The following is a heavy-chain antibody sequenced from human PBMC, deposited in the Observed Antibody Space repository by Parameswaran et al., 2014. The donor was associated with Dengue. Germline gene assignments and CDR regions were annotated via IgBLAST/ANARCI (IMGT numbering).Heavy chain of an antibody. D-gene: IGHD3-16*02. J-gene: IGHJ4*01. V-gene: IGHV2-26*02. CDR3: TRIGDWGTYRFFDY. Sequence: RWIRQPPGKALEWLAHIFSNDERSYNTSLRSRVTISKDTSKSQVVLTMTNMDPVDTATYYCTRIGDWGTYRFFDYWGHGTLVTVSS. CDR2: IFSNDER.